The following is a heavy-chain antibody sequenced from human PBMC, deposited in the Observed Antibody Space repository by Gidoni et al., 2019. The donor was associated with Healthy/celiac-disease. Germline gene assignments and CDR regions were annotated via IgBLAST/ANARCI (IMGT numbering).Heavy chain of an antibody. CDR2: IDWDDDK. Sequence: QVTLKESGPALVKPTQTLTLTCTFSGFSLSTSGMRVSWIRQPPGKALEWLARIDWDDDKFYSTSLKTRLTISKDTSKNQVVLTMTNMDPVDTATYYCARLVGYCSGGSCYFDYWGQGTLVTVSS. CDR1: GFSLSTSGMR. CDR3: ARLVGYCSGGSCYFDY. J-gene: IGHJ4*02. D-gene: IGHD2-15*01. V-gene: IGHV2-70*04.